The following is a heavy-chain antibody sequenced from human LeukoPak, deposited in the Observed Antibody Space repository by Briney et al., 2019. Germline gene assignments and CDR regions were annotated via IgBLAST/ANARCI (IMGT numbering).Heavy chain of an antibody. CDR3: AKSDWFDLIIYFDY. D-gene: IGHD3-9*01. J-gene: IGHJ4*02. Sequence: PGGSLRPSCAASGFTFSSYAMSWVRQAPGKRLEWVSDISGSGGSTYYADSVKGRFTISRDKSKNTLYLQMNSLRAEDTAVYYCAKSDWFDLIIYFDYWGQGALVTVSS. CDR1: GFTFSSYA. CDR2: ISGSGGST. V-gene: IGHV3-23*01.